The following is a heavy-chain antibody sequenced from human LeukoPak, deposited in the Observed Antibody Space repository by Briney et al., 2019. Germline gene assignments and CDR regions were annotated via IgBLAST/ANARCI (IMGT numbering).Heavy chain of an antibody. CDR3: AIDRSGSYGRGWFDP. D-gene: IGHD1-26*01. CDR2: INPNSGGT. J-gene: IGHJ5*02. Sequence: GASVKVSCKASGYTFTGYYMHWVRQAPGQGLEWMGWINPNSGGTNYAQKFQGRVTMTRDTSISTAYMELRSLRSDDTAVYYCAIDRSGSYGRGWFDPWGQGTLVTVSS. CDR1: GYTFTGYY. V-gene: IGHV1-2*02.